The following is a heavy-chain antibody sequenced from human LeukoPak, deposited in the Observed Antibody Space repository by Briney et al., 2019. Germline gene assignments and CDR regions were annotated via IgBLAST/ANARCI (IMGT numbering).Heavy chain of an antibody. J-gene: IGHJ4*02. Sequence: GGSLRLSCAASGFTFSSYSMNWVRQAPGKGLEWVSSISSSSYIYYADSVKGRFTISRDNAKNSLYLQMNSLRAEDTAVYYCARGGYSSSWCNYWGQGTLVTVSS. CDR3: ARGGYSSSWCNY. V-gene: IGHV3-21*01. CDR1: GFTFSSYS. D-gene: IGHD6-13*01. CDR2: ISSSSYI.